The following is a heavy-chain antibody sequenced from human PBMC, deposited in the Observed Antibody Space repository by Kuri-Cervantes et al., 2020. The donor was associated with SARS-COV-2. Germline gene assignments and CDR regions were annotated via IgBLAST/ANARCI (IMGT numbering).Heavy chain of an antibody. CDR2: IFRSGIT. D-gene: IGHD3-22*01. V-gene: IGHV4-59*04. CDR1: GVSFRGYY. Sequence: GSLRLSCTFSGVSFRGYYGSWSRQPPGKGLEWIGSIFRSGITYYNPSLKRRVTMSVDTTKNQFSLKLSSVTAADTAVDHCAIIDYHTSGYYYYYYYMDVWGKGTTVTVSS. CDR3: AIIDYHTSGYYYYYYYMDV. J-gene: IGHJ6*03.